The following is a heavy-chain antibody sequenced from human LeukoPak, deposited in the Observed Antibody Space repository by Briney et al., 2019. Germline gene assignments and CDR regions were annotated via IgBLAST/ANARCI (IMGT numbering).Heavy chain of an antibody. V-gene: IGHV3-21*01. CDR2: ISSSSSYI. J-gene: IGHJ6*02. CDR3: ARVWFGYYYGMDV. D-gene: IGHD3-10*01. Sequence: PGGSLRLSCAASGLTSSSYSMNWIRQAPGKGLEWVSSISSSSSYIYYADSVKGRFTISRDNAKNSLYLQMNSLRAEDTAVYYCARVWFGYYYGMDVWGQGTTVTVSS. CDR1: GLTSSSYS.